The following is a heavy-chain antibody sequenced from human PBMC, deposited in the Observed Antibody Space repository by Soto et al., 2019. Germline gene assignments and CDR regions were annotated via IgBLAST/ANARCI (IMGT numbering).Heavy chain of an antibody. Sequence: EVQLVESGGGLVKPGGSLRLSCAASGFTFSSYSMNWVRQAPGKGLEWVSSISSSSSYIYYADSVKGRFTISRDNAKNSLYLQMNSLRAEDTAVYYCARDGGGGVVPAAMSPYYYYGMDVWGQGTTVTVSS. V-gene: IGHV3-21*01. CDR3: ARDGGGGVVPAAMSPYYYYGMDV. CDR2: ISSSSSYI. D-gene: IGHD2-2*01. J-gene: IGHJ6*02. CDR1: GFTFSSYS.